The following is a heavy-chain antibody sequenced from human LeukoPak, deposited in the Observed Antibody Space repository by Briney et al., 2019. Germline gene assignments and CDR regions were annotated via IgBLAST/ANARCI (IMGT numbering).Heavy chain of an antibody. CDR2: INPSSGGT. D-gene: IGHD2-2*02. CDR3: AWLLGYCSSTSCYTGGYY. V-gene: IGHV1-2*02. Sequence: GASVKVSCKASGYTFTGYYMHWVRQAPGQGLERMGWINPSSGGTNYAQKFQGRVTMTRDTSISTAYMELNRLRSDDTAVYYCAWLLGYCSSTSCYTGGYYWGQGTLVTVSS. CDR1: GYTFTGYY. J-gene: IGHJ4*02.